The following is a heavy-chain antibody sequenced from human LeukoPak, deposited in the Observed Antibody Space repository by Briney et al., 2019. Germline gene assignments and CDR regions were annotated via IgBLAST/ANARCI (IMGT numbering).Heavy chain of an antibody. Sequence: ASVKVSCKASGYTFTSYGISWVRQAPGQGLEWMGWISAYNGNTDYAQKLQGRVTMTTDTSTSTAYMELRSLRSDDTAVYYCARDQGSGWSINAFDIWGQGTMVTVSS. CDR2: ISAYNGNT. V-gene: IGHV1-18*01. D-gene: IGHD6-19*01. J-gene: IGHJ3*02. CDR3: ARDQGSGWSINAFDI. CDR1: GYTFTSYG.